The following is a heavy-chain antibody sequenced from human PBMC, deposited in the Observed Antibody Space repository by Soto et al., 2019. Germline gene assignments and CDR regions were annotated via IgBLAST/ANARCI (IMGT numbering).Heavy chain of an antibody. CDR1: GFSFSPAW. V-gene: IGHV3-15*07. CDR3: IWQQDFYSGPAV. CDR2: MKSYRGGGTT. Sequence: EVQLVESGGGLVTPGGSLRLSCTGTGFSFSPAWMNWVRQALGKGLEWVGRMKSYRGGGTTDYAATVQGRFTISRDDSKNTLYLQMPSRKFEDTALYFCIWQQDFYSGPAVWGQGPTVTVSS. J-gene: IGHJ6*02. D-gene: IGHD6-13*01.